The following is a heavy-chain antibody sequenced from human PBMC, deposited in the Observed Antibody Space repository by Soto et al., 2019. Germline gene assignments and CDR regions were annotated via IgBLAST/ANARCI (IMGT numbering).Heavy chain of an antibody. CDR1: VFTFSNYA. D-gene: IGHD3-10*01. Sequence: EVQLLESGGVLAQPGGSLRLSCVASVFTFSNYAMSWFRQAPGKGLEWVSTISGPGETTFYADSGNGRFTNSRDNSKTTLDLQVSSLRAEDTAVYYCAKDFLPKNGVHDPFDIWGQGTMVTVSS. J-gene: IGHJ3*02. CDR2: ISGPGETT. V-gene: IGHV3-23*01. CDR3: AKDFLPKNGVHDPFDI.